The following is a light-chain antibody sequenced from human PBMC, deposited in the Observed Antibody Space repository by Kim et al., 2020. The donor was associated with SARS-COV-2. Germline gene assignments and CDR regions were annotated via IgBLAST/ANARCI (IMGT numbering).Light chain of an antibody. CDR3: QERYTGPGT. CDR1: QSLNSN. CDR2: AAS. J-gene: IGKJ1*01. Sequence: WAPEERATLSCRASQSLNSNLAWYQQKPGQAPRLLIYAASSRASGIPARFSGSESGTDFTLTISSLEPEDFAVYYCQERYTGPGTFGQGTKGEIK. V-gene: IGKV3-11*01.